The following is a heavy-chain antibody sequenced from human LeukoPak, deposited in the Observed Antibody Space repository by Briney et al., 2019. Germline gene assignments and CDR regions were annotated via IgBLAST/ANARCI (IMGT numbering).Heavy chain of an antibody. CDR3: ARGPWIQLWSPIDY. D-gene: IGHD5-18*01. V-gene: IGHV3-15*01. CDR1: GFTFSDAW. J-gene: IGHJ4*02. Sequence: GGSLRLSCAASGFTFSDAWMSWVRQAPGKGLEWVGRIKSKTDGGTTDYAAPVKGRFTISRDNSKNTLYLQMGSLRPEDMAVYYCARGPWIQLWSPIDYWGQGTLVTVSS. CDR2: IKSKTDGGTT.